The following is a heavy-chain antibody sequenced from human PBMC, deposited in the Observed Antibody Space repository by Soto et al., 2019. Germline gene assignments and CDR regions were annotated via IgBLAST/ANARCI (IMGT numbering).Heavy chain of an antibody. V-gene: IGHV3-21*01. CDR1: GFTFSSYS. J-gene: IGHJ3*02. CDR3: ARAANSLAFDI. D-gene: IGHD5-18*01. Sequence: EVQLVESGGGLVKPGGSPRLSCAASGFTFSSYSMNWVRQAPGKGLEWVSSISSSSSYIYYADSVKGRFTISRDNAKNSLYLQMNSLRAEDTAVYYCARAANSLAFDIWGQGTMVTVSS. CDR2: ISSSSSYI.